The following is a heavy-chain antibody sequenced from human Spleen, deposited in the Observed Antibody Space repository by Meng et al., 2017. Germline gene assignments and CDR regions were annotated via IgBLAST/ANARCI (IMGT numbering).Heavy chain of an antibody. CDR2: IRESGRDI. J-gene: IGHJ6*02. V-gene: IGHV3-48*03. CDR3: ARDLRAVTMDS. D-gene: IGHD4-17*01. Sequence: GESLKISCTASGFTFSDYPMSWVRQAPGKGLEWLAYIRESGRDIYYADSVKGRISISRDNAKNSLYLGLNSLRVEDTAVYFCARDLRAVTMDSWGQGTMVTVSS. CDR1: GFTFSDYP.